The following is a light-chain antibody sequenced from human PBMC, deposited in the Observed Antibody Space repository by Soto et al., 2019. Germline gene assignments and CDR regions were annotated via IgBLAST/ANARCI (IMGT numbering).Light chain of an antibody. V-gene: IGKV3-15*01. CDR3: QQYNNWPPIT. CDR2: GAS. J-gene: IGKJ5*01. CDR1: QSLGSD. Sequence: EIVMTQSPGTLSLSPGDTATLSCRASQSLGSDLAWYQQKPGQAPRLLIYGASTRATGIPARFSGSGSGTEFALTISSLQSEDFAVYYCQQYNNWPPITFGQGTRLEI.